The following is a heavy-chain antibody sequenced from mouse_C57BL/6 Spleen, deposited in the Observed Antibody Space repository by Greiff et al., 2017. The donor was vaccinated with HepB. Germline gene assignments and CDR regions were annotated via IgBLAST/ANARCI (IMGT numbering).Heavy chain of an antibody. V-gene: IGHV10-1*01. D-gene: IGHD2-4*01. CDR1: GFSFNTYA. J-gene: IGHJ2*01. CDR3: VRHHSYDYDGFDY. CDR2: IRSKSNNYAT. Sequence: EVMLVESGGGLVQPKGSLKLSCAASGFSFNTYAMNWVRQAPGKGLEWVARIRSKSNNYATYYADSVKDRFTISRDDSESMLYLQMNNLKTEDTAMYYCVRHHSYDYDGFDYWGQGTTLTVSS.